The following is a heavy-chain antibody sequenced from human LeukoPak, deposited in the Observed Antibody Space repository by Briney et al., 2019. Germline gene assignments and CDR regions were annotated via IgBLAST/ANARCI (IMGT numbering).Heavy chain of an antibody. Sequence: GRSLRLSRAASGFTFSSYGMHWVRQAPGKGLEWVAVIWYDGSNKYYADSVKGRFTISRDNFKNTLYLQMNSLRAEDTAVYYCARDRGSIVGATVDGNWFDPWGQGTLVTVSS. CDR1: GFTFSSYG. D-gene: IGHD1-26*01. J-gene: IGHJ5*02. V-gene: IGHV3-33*01. CDR2: IWYDGSNK. CDR3: ARDRGSIVGATVDGNWFDP.